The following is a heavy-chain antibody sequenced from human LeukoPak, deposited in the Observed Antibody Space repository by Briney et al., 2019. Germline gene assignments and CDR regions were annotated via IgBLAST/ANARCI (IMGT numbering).Heavy chain of an antibody. CDR1: GFTFSSYS. V-gene: IGHV3-21*01. D-gene: IGHD2-21*02. J-gene: IGHJ3*02. CDR2: ISSSSYI. CDR3: ARIVVVVTATDAFDI. Sequence: GGSLRLSCAASGFTFSSYSMNWVRQAPGKGLEWVSSISSSSYIYYADSVKGRFTISRGNAKNSLYLQMNSLRAEDTAVYYCARIVVVVTATDAFDIWGQGTMVTVSS.